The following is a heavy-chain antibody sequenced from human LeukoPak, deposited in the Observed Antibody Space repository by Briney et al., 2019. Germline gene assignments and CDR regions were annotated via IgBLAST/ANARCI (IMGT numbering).Heavy chain of an antibody. CDR3: AGSGSYYFIDY. Sequence: PSETLSLTCTVSGGSISSGSYYWSWIRQPAGKGLEWIGRIYTSGSTNYNPSLKSRVTVPVDTSKNQFSLKLSSVTAADTAVYYCAGSGSYYFIDYWGQGTLVTVSS. V-gene: IGHV4-61*02. CDR1: GGSISSGSYY. J-gene: IGHJ4*02. D-gene: IGHD1-26*01. CDR2: IYTSGST.